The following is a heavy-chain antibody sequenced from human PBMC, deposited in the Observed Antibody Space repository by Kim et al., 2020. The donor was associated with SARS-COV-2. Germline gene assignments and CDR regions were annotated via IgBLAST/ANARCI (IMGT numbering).Heavy chain of an antibody. J-gene: IGHJ4*02. D-gene: IGHD3-10*01. V-gene: IGHV1-3*01. CDR3: ARILWFGGMGY. Sequence: TKYSPKFQGRVTITRDTSASTAYMELSSLRSEDTAVYYCARILWFGGMGYWGQGTLVTVSS. CDR2: T.